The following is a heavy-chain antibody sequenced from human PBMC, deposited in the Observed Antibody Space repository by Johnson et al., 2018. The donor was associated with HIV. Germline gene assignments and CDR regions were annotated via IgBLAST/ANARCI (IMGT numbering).Heavy chain of an antibody. CDR3: AKETRDSRSAFDV. J-gene: IGHJ3*01. CDR2: IRYDGSGK. CDR1: GFTVSSNY. Sequence: QVQLVESGGGLVKPGGSLRLSCAASGFTVSSNYMSWVRQAPGKGLDWVTFIRYDGSGKYYADSVNGRFTISRDNSKNTLYLQMNNLRPEDTAVYYCAKETRDSRSAFDVWGQGTLVTVSS. D-gene: IGHD4-11*01. V-gene: IGHV3-30*02.